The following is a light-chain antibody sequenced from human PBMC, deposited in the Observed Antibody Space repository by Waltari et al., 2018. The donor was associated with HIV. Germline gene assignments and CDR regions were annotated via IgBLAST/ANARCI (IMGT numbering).Light chain of an antibody. CDR3: QVWDSETDHWV. Sequence: YVLTQPPSVSEAPGKTARITCGGSDIGSKSVHWYQQKPGQAPVQVIYYDNDRPSGIPERFSGSNSGNTATLPISRVEAGDEADYFCQVWDSETDHWVFGGGTKLTVL. CDR1: DIGSKS. CDR2: YDN. V-gene: IGLV3-21*04. J-gene: IGLJ3*02.